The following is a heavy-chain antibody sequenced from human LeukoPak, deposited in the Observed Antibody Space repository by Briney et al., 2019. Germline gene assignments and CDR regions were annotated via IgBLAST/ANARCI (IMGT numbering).Heavy chain of an antibody. CDR1: GDSVSSNSAA. V-gene: IGHV6-1*01. D-gene: IGHD3-10*01. Sequence: PSQTLSLTCAISGDSVSSNSAAWNWLRQSPSRGLEWLGRTYYRSKWYSDYAVSVKSRISINPDTSKNQFSLQLNSVTPEDTAVYYCSRVHKAFDGARDTFDIWGQGTMVTVSS. CDR2: TYYRSKWYS. J-gene: IGHJ3*02. CDR3: SRVHKAFDGARDTFDI.